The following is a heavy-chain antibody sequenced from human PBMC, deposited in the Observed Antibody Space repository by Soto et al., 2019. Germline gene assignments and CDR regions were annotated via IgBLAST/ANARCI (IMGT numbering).Heavy chain of an antibody. CDR1: GFTFSSYA. V-gene: IGHV3-23*01. CDR2: ISGSDGST. CDR3: AKSYSNGWYPDY. D-gene: IGHD6-19*01. Sequence: EVQLLESGGGLVPPGGSLRLSCAASGFTFSSYAMSWVRQAPGKGLEWVSVISGSDGSTYYADSVKGRFTISRDNSKNTLYLQMNSLRAEDTAVYYCAKSYSNGWYPDYWGQGTLVTVSS. J-gene: IGHJ4*02.